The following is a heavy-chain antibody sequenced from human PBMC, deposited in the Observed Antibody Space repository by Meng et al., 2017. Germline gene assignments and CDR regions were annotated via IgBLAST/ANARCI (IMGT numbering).Heavy chain of an antibody. D-gene: IGHD6-13*01. Sequence: QIQLVGSGGGVVQPGRSLRLSCAASGFTFNKYSIHWVRQAPGKGLEWVAVISYDGSNKYYADSVKGRFTISRDNSKNTLYLQMNSLRDEDTAVYYCARVMGSYSSDYWGPGTLVTVSS. V-gene: IGHV3-30-3*01. CDR1: GFTFNKYS. CDR3: ARVMGSYSSDY. J-gene: IGHJ4*02. CDR2: ISYDGSNK.